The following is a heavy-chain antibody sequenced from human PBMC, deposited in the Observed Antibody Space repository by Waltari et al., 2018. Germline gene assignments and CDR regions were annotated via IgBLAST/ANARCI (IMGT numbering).Heavy chain of an antibody. CDR3: ARGHDSIVVVNAIMDY. CDR1: GFTFSWYG. CDR2: MSYDESNK. J-gene: IGHJ4*02. D-gene: IGHD2-21*01. V-gene: IGHV3-30*19. Sequence: QVQLVESGGGVVQPGGSLRLSCVTSGFTFSWYGMHWVRQAPGKGLGWVEFMSYDESNKDNADSVRGRFTISRDTSKKTLYLEMNSLRVDDTAMYYCARGHDSIVVVNAIMDYWGQGTLVTVSS.